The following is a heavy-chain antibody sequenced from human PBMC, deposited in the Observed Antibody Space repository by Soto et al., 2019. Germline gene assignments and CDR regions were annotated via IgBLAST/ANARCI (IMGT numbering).Heavy chain of an antibody. Sequence: ASVKVSCKASTYTFTNYAISWVRQAPGQGLEWMGWISAYTGDENYAQMVQGRVTMTTDTSTTTAYMELRSLRSDDTAVYYCARGGDGWPIDDWGPGTLVTVSS. CDR1: TYTFTNYA. CDR3: ARGGDGWPIDD. D-gene: IGHD6-19*01. V-gene: IGHV1-18*01. J-gene: IGHJ4*02. CDR2: ISAYTGDE.